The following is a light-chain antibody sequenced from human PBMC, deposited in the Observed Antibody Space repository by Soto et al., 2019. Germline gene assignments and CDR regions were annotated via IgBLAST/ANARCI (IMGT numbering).Light chain of an antibody. CDR2: AAS. J-gene: IGKJ2*01. V-gene: IGKV1-39*01. CDR3: QQSYSTPHT. CDR1: QSISSY. Sequence: DIQMTQPPSSLSASVGDRVTITCRASQSISSYLNWYQQKPGKAPKLLIYAASSLQSGVPSRFSGSGSGTDFTLTISSLQPEDFATYYWQQSYSTPHTFGQGTKLEIK.